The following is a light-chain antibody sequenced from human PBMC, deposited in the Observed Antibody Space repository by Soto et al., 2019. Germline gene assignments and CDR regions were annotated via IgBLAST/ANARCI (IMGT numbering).Light chain of an antibody. J-gene: IGKJ2*01. CDR3: QQYYGTPPYT. V-gene: IGKV4-1*01. CDR1: QSILYNSNNKNY. Sequence: DIVMTQSPDSLAVSLGERATINCKSSQSILYNSNNKNYLAWYQQKPGQPTKLLIYWASTRESGVPDRFSGSGSGTDFTLTISSLQAEDVAVYYCQQYYGTPPYTFGQGTKLEIK. CDR2: WAS.